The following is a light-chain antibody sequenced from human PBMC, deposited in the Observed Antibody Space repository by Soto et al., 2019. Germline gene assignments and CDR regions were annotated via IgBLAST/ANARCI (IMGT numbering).Light chain of an antibody. CDR3: CSYTGSGVL. J-gene: IGLJ2*01. CDR1: ITNVGSYNT. V-gene: IGLV2-23*01. Sequence: QSALTQPASVSGSPGQSITISCSGTITNVGSYNTVSWYQHHPGNGPKLLIYEGSRRPSGVSNRFSGSKSGNTAFLTLSGLQNEDEADYYCCSYTGSGVLFGGGTKLTVL. CDR2: EGS.